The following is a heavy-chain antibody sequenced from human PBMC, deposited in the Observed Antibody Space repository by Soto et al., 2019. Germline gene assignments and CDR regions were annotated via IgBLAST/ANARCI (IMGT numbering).Heavy chain of an antibody. CDR3: ARARSTAAGLFDY. CDR2: ITNTGGST. CDR1: GFTFSSHG. V-gene: IGHV3-23*01. D-gene: IGHD6-13*01. Sequence: GGSLRLSCAGSGFTFSSHGVSWVRQAPGKGLECVSSITNTGGSTYYADSVKGRFTISRDNSKNTLYLQMNSLRAEDTAVYYCARARSTAAGLFDYWGLGTLLTVSS. J-gene: IGHJ4*02.